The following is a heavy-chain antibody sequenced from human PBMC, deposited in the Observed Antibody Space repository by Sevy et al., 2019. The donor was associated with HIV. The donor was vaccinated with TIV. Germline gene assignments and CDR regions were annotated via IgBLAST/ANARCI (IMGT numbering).Heavy chain of an antibody. Sequence: GGSLRLSCAASGFTFSSYAMSWVRQAPGKGLEWVSAISGSGGSTYYADSVKGRFTISRDNSKNTLYLQMNSLRAEDTAVYYCAARPIFGVVNIYYYGMDVWGQWTTVTVSS. CDR2: ISGSGGST. V-gene: IGHV3-23*01. D-gene: IGHD3-3*01. J-gene: IGHJ6*02. CDR3: AARPIFGVVNIYYYGMDV. CDR1: GFTFSSYA.